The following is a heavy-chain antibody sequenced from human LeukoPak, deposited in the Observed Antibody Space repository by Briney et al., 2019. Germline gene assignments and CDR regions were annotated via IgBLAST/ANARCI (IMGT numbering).Heavy chain of an antibody. J-gene: IGHJ4*02. CDR2: VYHSGST. CDR3: ARGSQSWVGDFDY. D-gene: IGHD6-13*01. CDR1: GGSISSDY. V-gene: IGHV4-59*01. Sequence: SETLSLTCTVSGGSISSDYWSWIRQPPGKGLEWLGYVYHSGSTNYNPSLSSRLSISVDASKNQFSLKLSSVTAADTAVYYCARGSQSWVGDFDYWGQGTLVTVSS.